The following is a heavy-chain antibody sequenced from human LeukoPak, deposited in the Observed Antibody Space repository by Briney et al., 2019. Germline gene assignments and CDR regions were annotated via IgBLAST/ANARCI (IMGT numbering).Heavy chain of an antibody. CDR1: GFTFSSYA. J-gene: IGHJ3*02. D-gene: IGHD2-21*02. Sequence: GGSLRLSXAASGFTFSSYAMSWVCQAPGKGLEWVSAISGSGGSTYYADSVKGRFTISRDNSKNTLYLQMNSLRAEDTAVYYCAKDAPDATYCGGDCPRAFDIWGQGTMVTVSS. CDR2: ISGSGGST. CDR3: AKDAPDATYCGGDCPRAFDI. V-gene: IGHV3-23*01.